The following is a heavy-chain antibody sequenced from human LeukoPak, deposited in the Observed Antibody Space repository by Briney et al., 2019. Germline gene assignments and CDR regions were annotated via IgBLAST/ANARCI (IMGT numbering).Heavy chain of an antibody. V-gene: IGHV1-8*01. Sequence: ASVKVSCKASGYTFTSYDINWVRQATGQGLEWMGWMNPNSGNTGYAQKFQGRVTITADESTSTAYMELSSLRSEDTAVYYCARAGYYDSSGYYRFDYWGQGTLVTVSS. CDR3: ARAGYYDSSGYYRFDY. J-gene: IGHJ4*02. D-gene: IGHD3-22*01. CDR1: GYTFTSYD. CDR2: MNPNSGNT.